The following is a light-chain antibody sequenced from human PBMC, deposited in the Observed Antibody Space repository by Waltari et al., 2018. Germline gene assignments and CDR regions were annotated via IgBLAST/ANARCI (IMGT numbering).Light chain of an antibody. V-gene: IGLV1-40*01. J-gene: IGLJ2*01. Sequence: QSVLTQPPSVSGAPGPRVPISCTGSWSNLGAGYAVPWYQQLPGKAPTLLVYGVNTRPPGVPDRFFGSKSGTSASLAIPGLQPEDEADYYCQSYDTSLGVVFGGGTKLTVL. CDR2: GVN. CDR3: QSYDTSLGVV. CDR1: WSNLGAGYA.